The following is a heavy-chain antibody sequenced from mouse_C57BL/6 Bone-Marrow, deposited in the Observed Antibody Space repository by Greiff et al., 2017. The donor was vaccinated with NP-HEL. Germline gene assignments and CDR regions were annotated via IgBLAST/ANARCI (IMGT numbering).Heavy chain of an antibody. V-gene: IGHV10-3*01. J-gene: IGHJ4*01. D-gene: IGHD2-5*01. Sequence: EVQLVESGGGLVQPKGSLKLSCAASGFTFNTYAMHWVRQAPGKGLEWVARIRSKSSNYATYYADSVKDRFTISRDDSQSMLYLQMNNLKTEDTAMYYCVRDGYSNYVGGYAMDYWGQGTSVTVSS. CDR2: IRSKSSNYAT. CDR1: GFTFNTYA. CDR3: VRDGYSNYVGGYAMDY.